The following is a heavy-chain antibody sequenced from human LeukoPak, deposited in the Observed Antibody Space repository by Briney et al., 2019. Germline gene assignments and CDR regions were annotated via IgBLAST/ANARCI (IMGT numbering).Heavy chain of an antibody. V-gene: IGHV4-59*01. D-gene: IGHD3-22*01. CDR1: GGSISSYY. J-gene: IGHJ5*02. CDR3: AREIVVVTSSFFDP. CDR2: IYYSGST. Sequence: SETLSLTCTVSGGSISSYYWGWIRQPPGKGLEWIGYIYYSGSTNYNPSLKSRVTISVDTSKNQISLRLRSVTAADTAVYYCAREIVVVTSSFFDPWGQGALVTVSS.